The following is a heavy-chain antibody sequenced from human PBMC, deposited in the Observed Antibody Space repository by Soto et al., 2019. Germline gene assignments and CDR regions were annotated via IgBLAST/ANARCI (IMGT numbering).Heavy chain of an antibody. D-gene: IGHD2-15*01. V-gene: IGHV3-74*01. CDR1: GFTFSSYW. J-gene: IGHJ6*02. CDR3: ARDIVVVVAPSDYGMDV. CDR2: INSDGSST. Sequence: EVQLVESGGGLVQPGGSLRLSCAASGFTFSSYWMHWVRQVPGKGLVWVSRINSDGSSTTYADSVRGRFTISRDNAKNTLYLQMHSLRVEDTAVYYCARDIVVVVAPSDYGMDVWGQGTTVTVSS.